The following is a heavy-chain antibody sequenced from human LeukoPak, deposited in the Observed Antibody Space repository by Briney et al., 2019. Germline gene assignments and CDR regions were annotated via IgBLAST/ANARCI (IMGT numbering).Heavy chain of an antibody. CDR2: IIPILGIA. Sequence: SVKVSCKASGGTFSSYAISWVQQAPGQGLEWMGRIIPILGIANYAQKFQGRVTITADKSTSTAYMELSSLRSEDTAVYYCARARSSSFTGKEYYFDYWGQGTLVTVSS. V-gene: IGHV1-69*04. J-gene: IGHJ4*02. CDR1: GGTFSSYA. D-gene: IGHD6-6*01. CDR3: ARARSSSFTGKEYYFDY.